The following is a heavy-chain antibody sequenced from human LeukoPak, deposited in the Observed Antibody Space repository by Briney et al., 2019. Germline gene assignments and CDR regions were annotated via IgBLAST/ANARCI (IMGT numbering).Heavy chain of an antibody. V-gene: IGHV1-69*01. CDR3: AREFQVYSRPYYYYMDV. CDR1: GGTFSSYA. D-gene: IGHD5-18*01. Sequence: SVKVSCKASGGTFSSYAISWVRQAPGQGLEWMGGIIPIFGTANYAQKFQGRVTITADESTSTAYMELSSLRSEDTAVYYCAREFQVYSRPYYYYMDVWGKGTTVTVSS. CDR2: IIPIFGTA. J-gene: IGHJ6*03.